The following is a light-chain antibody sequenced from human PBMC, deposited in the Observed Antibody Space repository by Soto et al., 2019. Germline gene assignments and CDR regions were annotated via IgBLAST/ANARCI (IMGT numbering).Light chain of an antibody. J-gene: IGKJ1*01. CDR3: QQYNNWWT. CDR1: QSVSSY. CDR2: GAS. V-gene: IGKV3D-15*01. Sequence: EIVMTQSPATLSVSPVERATLSCRASQSVSSYLAWYQQKPGQAPRLLIYGASSRATGIPARFSGSGSGTEFTLTISSLQSEDFAVYYCQQYNNWWTFGQGTKVDI.